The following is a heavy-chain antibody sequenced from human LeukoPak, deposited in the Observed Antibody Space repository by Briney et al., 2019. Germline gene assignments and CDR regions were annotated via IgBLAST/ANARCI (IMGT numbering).Heavy chain of an antibody. CDR3: ARGVYDSSGYALYYFDY. Sequence: SVKVSCKASGGTFSSYAISWVRQAPGQGLEWMGGITPIFGTANYAQKFQGRVTITTDESTSTAYMELSSLRSEDTAVYYCARGVYDSSGYALYYFDYWGQGTLVTVSS. D-gene: IGHD3-22*01. CDR1: GGTFSSYA. J-gene: IGHJ4*02. CDR2: ITPIFGTA. V-gene: IGHV1-69*05.